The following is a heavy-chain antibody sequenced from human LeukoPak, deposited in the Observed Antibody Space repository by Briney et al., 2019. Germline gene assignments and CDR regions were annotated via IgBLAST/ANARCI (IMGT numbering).Heavy chain of an antibody. CDR2: ISGTNDDT. V-gene: IGHV3-23*01. CDR3: VKTYCSITRCSPGFDS. CDR1: GFIFKLFA. Sequence: PGGSLRLSCVSSGFIFKLFAVGWVRQAPGKGLEWVSVISGTNDDTDYADSVRGHFTISRHNSLNTLFLQMDNLRAEDTAVYYCVKTYCSITRCSPGFDSWGQGTLVTVSS. J-gene: IGHJ4*02. D-gene: IGHD3-10*01.